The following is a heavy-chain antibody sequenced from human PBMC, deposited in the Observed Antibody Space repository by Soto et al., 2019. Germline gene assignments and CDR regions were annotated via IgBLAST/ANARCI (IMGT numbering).Heavy chain of an antibody. Sequence: QLLESGPGLVKPSETLSLTCTVSGGSISSSSYYWGWIRQPPGNGLEWIGSIYYSGSTYYNPYLKSRVTISVDTSKNQFALKLSSVTAADTAVYYCATPYLYCSSTSCPLDYWGQGTLVTVSS. CDR1: GGSISSSSYY. CDR2: IYYSGST. J-gene: IGHJ4*02. CDR3: ATPYLYCSSTSCPLDY. V-gene: IGHV4-39*01. D-gene: IGHD2-2*01.